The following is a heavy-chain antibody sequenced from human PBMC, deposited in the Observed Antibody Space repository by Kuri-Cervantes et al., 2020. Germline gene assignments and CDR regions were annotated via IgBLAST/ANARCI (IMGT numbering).Heavy chain of an antibody. J-gene: IGHJ4*02. Sequence: ASVKVSCKASGYTFTSYGISWVRQAPGQGLEWMGWISAYNGNTNYAQKLQGRVTMTTDTYTSTAYMELRSLRSDDTAVYYCARVRYYYGSSGYTSDYWGQGTLVTVSS. CDR1: GYTFTSYG. CDR3: ARVRYYYGSSGYTSDY. V-gene: IGHV1-18*01. CDR2: ISAYNGNT. D-gene: IGHD3-22*01.